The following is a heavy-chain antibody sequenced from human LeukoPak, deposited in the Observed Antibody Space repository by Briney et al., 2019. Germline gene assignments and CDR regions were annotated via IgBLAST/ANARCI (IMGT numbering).Heavy chain of an antibody. V-gene: IGHV3-23*01. D-gene: IGHD3-10*01. CDR2: ITRYGADT. CDR1: GFTFSDYA. J-gene: IGHJ4*02. Sequence: GSLRLSCAASGFTFSDYAMRWVRQAPGKGLEWLSEITRYGADTDYADSVKGRFTISRDNSKNTLYLQMNSLRVEDTAVYYCTTSWPKVREGDQWGQGTLVTVS. CDR3: TTSWPKVREGDQ.